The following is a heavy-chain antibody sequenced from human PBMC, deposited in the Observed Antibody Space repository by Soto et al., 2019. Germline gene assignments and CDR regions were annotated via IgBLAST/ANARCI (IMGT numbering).Heavy chain of an antibody. D-gene: IGHD5-12*01. CDR1: GFTFSSYA. CDR2: ISYDGSNK. V-gene: IGHV3-30-3*01. J-gene: IGHJ5*02. CDR3: ARGTEMATILVS. Sequence: QVQLVESGGGVVQPGRSLRLSCAASGFTFSSYAMHWVRQAPGKGLEWVAVISYDGSNKYYADSVKGRFTISRDNSKNTLYLQMNSLRAEDTAVYYCARGTEMATILVSWGQGTLVTVSS.